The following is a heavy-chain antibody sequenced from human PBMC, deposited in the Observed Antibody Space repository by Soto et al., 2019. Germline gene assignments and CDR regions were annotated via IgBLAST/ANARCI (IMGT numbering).Heavy chain of an antibody. D-gene: IGHD6-13*01. CDR3: ARAMYSSNSYYYYGMDV. CDR1: GYTFTNYG. Sequence: QVQLVQSGAEVKKPGASVNVSCKASGYTFTNYGISWVRQAPGQGLEWMGWISAYNGNTNYIQKLQGRVTMTTDTSPSTAYMELRSLRSDDTAVYYCARAMYSSNSYYYYGMDVWGQGTTVTVSS. CDR2: ISAYNGNT. V-gene: IGHV1-18*01. J-gene: IGHJ6*02.